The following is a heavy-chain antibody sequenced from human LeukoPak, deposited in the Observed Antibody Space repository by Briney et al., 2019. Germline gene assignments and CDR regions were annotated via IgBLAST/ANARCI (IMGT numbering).Heavy chain of an antibody. V-gene: IGHV3-53*01. Sequence: GGSLRLSCAASGFTVSSNYMSWVRQAPGKGLEWVSVIYSGGSTYYADSVKGRFTISRDNSKNTLYFQMNSLRAEDTAVYYCARGTRQSSNHYFDYWGQGTLVTVSS. J-gene: IGHJ4*02. CDR3: ARGTRQSSNHYFDY. CDR1: GFTVSSNY. CDR2: IYSGGST. D-gene: IGHD4-11*01.